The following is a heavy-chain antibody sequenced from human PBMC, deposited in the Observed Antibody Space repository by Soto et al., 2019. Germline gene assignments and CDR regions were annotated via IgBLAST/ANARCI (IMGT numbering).Heavy chain of an antibody. CDR1: GDSISNSRW. V-gene: IGHV4-4*02. CDR3: AYSTGWYRHDV. D-gene: IGHD6-19*01. J-gene: IGHJ3*01. Sequence: QVQLQESGPGLVKPSGTLSLTCAVSGDSISNSRWWTWVRQPPGKGLEWIGDIFHSGDTNYNPSRKSRVLISVDTSQTQFSLKVSSVTAADTAVCYCAYSTGWYRHDVWGQGTLVTVSS. CDR2: IFHSGDT.